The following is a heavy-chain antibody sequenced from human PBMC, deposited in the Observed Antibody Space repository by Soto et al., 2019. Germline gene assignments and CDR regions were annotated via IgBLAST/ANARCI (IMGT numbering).Heavy chain of an antibody. Sequence: PGGSLRLSCAASGFTFGSYGMHWVRQAPGKGLEWVAVISYDGSNKYYADSVKGRFTISRDNSKNTLYLQMNSLRAEDTAVYYCASLPWATVKTSYYYYGMDVWGQGTTVTVSS. V-gene: IGHV3-30*03. D-gene: IGHD5-12*01. CDR3: ASLPWATVKTSYYYYGMDV. CDR2: ISYDGSNK. CDR1: GFTFGSYG. J-gene: IGHJ6*02.